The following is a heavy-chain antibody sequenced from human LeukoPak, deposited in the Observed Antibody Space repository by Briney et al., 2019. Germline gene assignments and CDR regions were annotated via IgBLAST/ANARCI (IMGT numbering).Heavy chain of an antibody. D-gene: IGHD2-15*01. CDR1: GYTFTSYA. J-gene: IGHJ5*02. V-gene: IGHV1-3*01. Sequence: ASVKVSCKASGYTFTSYAMHWVRQAPGQRLEWMGWINAGNGNTKYSQKFQGRVTITRDTSASTAYMELSSLRSEDTAVYYCARDLGYCSGVSSRRGFDPWGQGTLVTAS. CDR2: INAGNGNT. CDR3: ARDLGYCSGVSSRRGFDP.